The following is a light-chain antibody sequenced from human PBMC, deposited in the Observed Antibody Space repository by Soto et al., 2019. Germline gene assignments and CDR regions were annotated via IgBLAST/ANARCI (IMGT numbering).Light chain of an antibody. CDR2: LAS. V-gene: IGKV2-28*01. Sequence: DTVMTQSPLSLPVTPGEPASISCKSSQSLLHSNGYNYVDWYLQKPGQSPQLLISLASNRASGVPARFSGSGSGTDFTLKISRVEAEDVGVYSCMQPPPAPPSFGQGTKVEIK. J-gene: IGKJ1*01. CDR1: QSLLHSNGYNY. CDR3: MQPPPAPPS.